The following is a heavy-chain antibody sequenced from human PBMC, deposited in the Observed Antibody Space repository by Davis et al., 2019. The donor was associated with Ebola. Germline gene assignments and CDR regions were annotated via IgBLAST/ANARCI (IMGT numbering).Heavy chain of an antibody. CDR3: ARHGLDGREMLVRGVNPALDWFDP. Sequence: GESLKISCKGSGYSFTNYWIGWVRQMPGKGLEWMGVIYPGDSDTTYSPSFQGQVTISADRSISTAYLQWSSLKASDTAMYYCARHGLDGREMLVRGVNPALDWFDPWGQGTLVTVSS. CDR2: IYPGDSDT. V-gene: IGHV5-51*01. CDR1: GYSFTNYW. J-gene: IGHJ5*02. D-gene: IGHD3-10*01.